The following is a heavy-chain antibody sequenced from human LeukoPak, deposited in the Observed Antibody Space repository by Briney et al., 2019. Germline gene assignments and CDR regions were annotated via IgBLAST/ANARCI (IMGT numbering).Heavy chain of an antibody. J-gene: IGHJ6*03. Sequence: GGSLRLSRAASGFTFSSYAMSWVRQAPGKGLEWVAVISYDGSNKYYADSVKGRFTISRDNSKNTLYLQMNSLRAEDTAVYYCARAGLYYYMDVWGKGTTVTVSS. CDR2: ISYDGSNK. CDR1: GFTFSSYA. CDR3: ARAGLYYYMDV. D-gene: IGHD7-27*01. V-gene: IGHV3-30-3*01.